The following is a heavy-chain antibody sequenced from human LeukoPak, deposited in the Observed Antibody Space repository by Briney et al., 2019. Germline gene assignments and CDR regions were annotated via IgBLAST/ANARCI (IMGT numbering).Heavy chain of an antibody. CDR2: IYSGGST. CDR1: GFTVSSNY. CDR3: ARGRPNYYFDC. Sequence: GGSLRLPCAASGFTVSSNYMSWVRRSPGKGLEWVSVIYSGGSTHYPDSVKGRFTISRDNSRNTLYLQMNTLRAEDTAVYYCARGRPNYYFDCWGQGTLVTVSS. V-gene: IGHV3-66*01. J-gene: IGHJ4*02. D-gene: IGHD4/OR15-4a*01.